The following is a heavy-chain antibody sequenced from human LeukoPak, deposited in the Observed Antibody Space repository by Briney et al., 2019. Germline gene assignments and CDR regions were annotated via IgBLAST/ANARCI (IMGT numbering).Heavy chain of an antibody. CDR2: INPNSGGT. CDR3: ARGAFTTTREFDY. J-gene: IGHJ4*02. D-gene: IGHD3-3*01. CDR1: GYTFTGYY. V-gene: IGHV1-2*02. Sequence: ASVKVSCKASGYTFTGYYMHWVRQAPGQGLEWMGWINPNSGGTNYAQKFQGRVTMTRNTSISTAYMELSSLRSEDTAVYYCARGAFTTTREFDYWGQGTLVTVSS.